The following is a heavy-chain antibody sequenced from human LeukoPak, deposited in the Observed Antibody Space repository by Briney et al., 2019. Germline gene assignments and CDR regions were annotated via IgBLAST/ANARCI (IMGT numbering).Heavy chain of an antibody. CDR3: ARSPTFGDFHY. CDR1: GGSISSGGYS. J-gene: IGHJ4*02. CDR2: IYDVGST. Sequence: PSETLSLTCAVSGGSISSGGYSWSWIRQPPGKGLEWIGYIYDVGSTYYNPSLKSRVTISVDRSKNHLSLNLSSVTAADTAIYYCARSPTFGDFHYWGQGTLVTVSS. D-gene: IGHD4-17*01. V-gene: IGHV4-30-2*01.